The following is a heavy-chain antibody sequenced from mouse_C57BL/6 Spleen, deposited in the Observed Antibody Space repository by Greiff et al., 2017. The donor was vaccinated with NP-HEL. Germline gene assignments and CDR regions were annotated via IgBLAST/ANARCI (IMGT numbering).Heavy chain of an antibody. D-gene: IGHD2-2*01. Sequence: VQLQQSGPELVKPGASVKISCKASGYAFSSSWMNWVKQRPGKGLEWIGRIYPGDGDTNYNGKLKGKATLTAAKSSSTAYMQLSSLAAEDSAVYFCAGGYDGSWFAYWGQGTLVTVSA. CDR1: GYAFSSSW. CDR2: IYPGDGDT. J-gene: IGHJ3*01. CDR3: AGGYDGSWFAY. V-gene: IGHV1-82*01.